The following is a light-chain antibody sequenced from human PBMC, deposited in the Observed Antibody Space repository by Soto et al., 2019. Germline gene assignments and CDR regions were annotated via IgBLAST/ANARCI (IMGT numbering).Light chain of an antibody. CDR3: QQYGSSPSIT. Sequence: DIVLTQSPGTLSLSPGERATLSCRASQSVRSTSLAWYQQKPGQAPRLLIYGASSRATGIPDRFSGGGSGTDFTLTISRLEPEDFAVYYCQQYGSSPSITFGQGTRLEIK. J-gene: IGKJ5*01. CDR1: QSVRSTS. CDR2: GAS. V-gene: IGKV3-20*01.